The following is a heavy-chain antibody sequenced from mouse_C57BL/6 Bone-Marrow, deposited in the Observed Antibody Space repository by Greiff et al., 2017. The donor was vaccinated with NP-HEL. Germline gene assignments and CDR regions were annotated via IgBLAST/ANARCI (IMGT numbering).Heavy chain of an antibody. CDR1: GYTFTSYW. Sequence: VKLQESGAELVKPGASVKLSCKASGYTFTSYWMQWVKQRPGQGLEWIGEIDPSDSYTNYNQKFKGKATLTVDTSSSTAYMQLSSLTSEDSAVYYCARWIYYYGSWFAYWGQGTLVTVSA. J-gene: IGHJ3*01. CDR3: ARWIYYYGSWFAY. V-gene: IGHV1-50*01. CDR2: IDPSDSYT. D-gene: IGHD1-1*01.